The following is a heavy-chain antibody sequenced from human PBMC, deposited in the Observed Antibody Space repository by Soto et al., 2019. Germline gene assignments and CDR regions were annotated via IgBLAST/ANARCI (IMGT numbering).Heavy chain of an antibody. J-gene: IGHJ6*03. CDR2: INQDGSEK. CDR1: GFTFITYW. V-gene: IGHV3-7*01. Sequence: EVQLVESGGGLVQPGGPLSLPCEASGFTFITYWRNWVRQAPGKGLEWLANINQDGSEKYYVDSVTVKGRFTISRDNAKNSLYLQLNSLRVEDTAVYYCVGLSHMDVWGKGTTVTVSS. CDR3: VGLSHMDV.